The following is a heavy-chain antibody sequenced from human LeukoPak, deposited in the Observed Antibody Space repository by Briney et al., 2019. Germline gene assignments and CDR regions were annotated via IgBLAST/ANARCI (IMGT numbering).Heavy chain of an antibody. CDR3: ARDSFSGYSSGWGFDY. CDR2: INPNSGGT. CDR1: GYTFTGYY. Sequence: GASVKVSCKASGYTFTGYYMHWVRQAPGQGLEWMGWINPNSGGTNYAQKFQGWVTMTRDTSISTAYMELSSLRSEDTAVYYCARDSFSGYSSGWGFDYWGQGTLVTVSS. D-gene: IGHD6-19*01. V-gene: IGHV1-2*04. J-gene: IGHJ4*02.